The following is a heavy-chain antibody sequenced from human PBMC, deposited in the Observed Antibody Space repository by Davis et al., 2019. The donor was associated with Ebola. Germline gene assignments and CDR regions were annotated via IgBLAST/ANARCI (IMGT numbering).Heavy chain of an antibody. CDR2: ISSSGSTI. CDR3: ARAGNYASPHHFDY. CDR1: GFTFSDYY. Sequence: GESLKISCAASGFTFSDYYMSWIRQAPGKGLEWVSYISSSGSTIYYADSVKGRFTISRDNAKNSLFLQVNSLRAEDTALYYCARAGNYASPHHFDYWGQGSLVTVSS. J-gene: IGHJ4*02. D-gene: IGHD1-7*01. V-gene: IGHV3-11*04.